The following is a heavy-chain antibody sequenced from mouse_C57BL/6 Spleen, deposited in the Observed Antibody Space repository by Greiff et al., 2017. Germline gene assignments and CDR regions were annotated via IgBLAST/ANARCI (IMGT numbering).Heavy chain of an antibody. CDR2: INPNNGGT. CDR1: GYTFTDYN. J-gene: IGHJ3*01. V-gene: IGHV1-18*01. D-gene: IGHD2-4*01. CDR3: ARENYDYDSAWFAY. Sequence: EVQLQQSGPELVKPGASVKIPCKASGYTFTDYNMDWVKQSHGKSLEWIGDINPNNGGTIYNQKFKGKATLTVDKSSSTAYMELRSLTSEDTAVYYCARENYDYDSAWFAYWGQGTLVTVSA.